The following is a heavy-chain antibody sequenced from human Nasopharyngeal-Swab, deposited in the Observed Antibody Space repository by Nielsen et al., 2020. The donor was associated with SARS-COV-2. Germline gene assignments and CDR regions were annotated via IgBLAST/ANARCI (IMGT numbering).Heavy chain of an antibody. J-gene: IGHJ3*02. D-gene: IGHD3-10*01. CDR3: ARVHQAALRQRSGSYRPKLDAFDI. CDR2: MNPNSGNT. V-gene: IGHV1-8*01. Sequence: ASVKVSCKASGYTFTSYDINWVRQATGQGLEWMGWMNPNSGNTGYAQKFQGRVTMTRNTSISTAYMELSSLRSEDTAVHYCARVHQAALRQRSGSYRPKLDAFDIWGQGTMVTVSS. CDR1: GYTFTSYD.